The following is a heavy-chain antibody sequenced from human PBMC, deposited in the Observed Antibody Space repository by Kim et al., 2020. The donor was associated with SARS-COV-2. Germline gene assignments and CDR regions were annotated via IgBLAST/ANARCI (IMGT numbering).Heavy chain of an antibody. J-gene: IGHJ6*02. CDR2: IYYSGST. CDR1: GGSISSGGYY. V-gene: IGHV4-31*03. Sequence: SETLSLTCTVSGGSISSGGYYWSWIRQHPGKGLEWIGYIYYSGSTYYNPSLKSRVIISVDTSKNQFSLKLSSVTAADTAVYYCSSGSSSTSPRIGMDVWGQGTTVTVSS. CDR3: SSGSSSTSPRIGMDV. D-gene: IGHD2-2*01.